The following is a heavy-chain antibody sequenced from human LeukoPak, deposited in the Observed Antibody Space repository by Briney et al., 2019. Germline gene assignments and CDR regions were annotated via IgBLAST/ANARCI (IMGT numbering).Heavy chain of an antibody. CDR2: IYTSGNT. D-gene: IGHD3-16*01. J-gene: IGHJ4*02. Sequence: SQTLSLTCSVSGDSIRSGTYYWSWIRQPAGKGLEWIGRIYTSGNTNYNPSLKSRVTISVDTSKNQFSLKLSSVAAADTAVYYCARGGGSTRIDYWGQGTLVTVSS. CDR1: GDSIRSGTYY. V-gene: IGHV4-61*02. CDR3: ARGGGSTRIDY.